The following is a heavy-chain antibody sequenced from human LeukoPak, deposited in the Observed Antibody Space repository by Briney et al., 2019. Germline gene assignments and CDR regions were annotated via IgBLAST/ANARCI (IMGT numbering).Heavy chain of an antibody. CDR3: ARNGDYGDYEEFWYFDL. J-gene: IGHJ2*01. V-gene: IGHV1-69*13. D-gene: IGHD4-17*01. Sequence: SVKVSCKASGGTFSSYAISWVRQAPGQGLEWMGGIIPIFGTANYAQKFQGRVTITADESTSTAYMELSSLRSEDTAVYYCARNGDYGDYEEFWYFDLWGRGTLVTVSS. CDR1: GGTFSSYA. CDR2: IIPIFGTA.